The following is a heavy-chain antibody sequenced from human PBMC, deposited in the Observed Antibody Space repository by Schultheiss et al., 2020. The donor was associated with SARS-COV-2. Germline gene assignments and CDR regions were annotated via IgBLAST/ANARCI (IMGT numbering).Heavy chain of an antibody. CDR1: GGSISSGGYY. J-gene: IGHJ5*02. D-gene: IGHD6-19*01. V-gene: IGHV4-61*02. Sequence: SETLSLTCTVSGGSISSGGYYWSWIRQPAGKGLEWIGRIYTSGSTNYNPSLKSRVTMSVDTSKNQFSLNLSSVTAADTAVYYCARGGWLAPPYNWFDPWGQGTLVTVSS. CDR2: IYTSGST. CDR3: ARGGWLAPPYNWFDP.